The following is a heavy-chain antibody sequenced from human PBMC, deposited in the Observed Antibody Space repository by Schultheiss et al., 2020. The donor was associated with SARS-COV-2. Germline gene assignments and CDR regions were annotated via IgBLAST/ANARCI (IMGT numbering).Heavy chain of an antibody. CDR1: GGSIASYY. V-gene: IGHV4-59*12. J-gene: IGHJ6*02. Sequence: SETLSLTCTVSGGSIASYYWTWIRQSPGKGLEWIGSLSYSGITNYNPSLKSRVTTSVDTSKNQFSLKLSSVTAADTAVYYCARDARYGFRGRSERGMDVWGQGTTVTVSS. CDR2: LSYSGIT. D-gene: IGHD5-24*01. CDR3: ARDARYGFRGRSERGMDV.